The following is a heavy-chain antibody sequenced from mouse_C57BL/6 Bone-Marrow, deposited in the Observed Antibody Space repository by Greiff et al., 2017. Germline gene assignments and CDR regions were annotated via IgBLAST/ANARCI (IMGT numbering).Heavy chain of an antibody. D-gene: IGHD2-4*01. CDR3: ARKDIYYDYDGAWFAY. CDR1: GYTFTSYW. Sequence: QVQLQQPGAELVKPGASVKLSCKASGYTFTSYWMHWVKQRPGQGLEWIGMIHPNSGSTNYNEKFKGKATLTVDKSSSTAYMQLSSLTSEDSAVYYCARKDIYYDYDGAWFAYWGQGTLVTVSA. V-gene: IGHV1-64*01. CDR2: IHPNSGST. J-gene: IGHJ3*01.